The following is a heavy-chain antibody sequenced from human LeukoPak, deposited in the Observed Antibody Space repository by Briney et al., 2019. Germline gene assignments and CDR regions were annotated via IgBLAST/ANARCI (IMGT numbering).Heavy chain of an antibody. Sequence: ASVKVSCKASGFTFINYYMHWVRQAPGQGLEWLGIINLSGGSTHYPQKFQDRVTMTRDTSTSTVYMELSSLRSEDTAVYYCARDLNYGEKSEDYWGQGTLVTVSS. CDR2: INLSGGST. CDR1: GFTFINYY. J-gene: IGHJ4*02. V-gene: IGHV1-46*01. D-gene: IGHD4/OR15-4a*01. CDR3: ARDLNYGEKSEDY.